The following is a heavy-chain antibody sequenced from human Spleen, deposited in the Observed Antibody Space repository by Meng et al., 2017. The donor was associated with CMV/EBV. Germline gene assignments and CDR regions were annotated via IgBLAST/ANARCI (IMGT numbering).Heavy chain of an antibody. J-gene: IGHJ3*02. D-gene: IGHD2-2*01. Sequence: LKISCAASGFTFSSYEMNWVRQAPGKGLEWVSYISSSGSTIYYADSVKGRFTISRDNAKNSLYLQMNSLRAEDTAVYYCARDYCSSTSCYDDAFDIWGQGTMVTVSS. CDR3: ARDYCSSTSCYDDAFDI. V-gene: IGHV3-48*03. CDR2: ISSSGSTI. CDR1: GFTFSSYE.